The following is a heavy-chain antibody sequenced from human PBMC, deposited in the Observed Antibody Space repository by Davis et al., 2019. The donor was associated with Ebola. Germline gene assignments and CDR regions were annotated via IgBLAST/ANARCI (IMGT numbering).Heavy chain of an antibody. J-gene: IGHJ4*02. CDR3: ARGPAANAPLDY. V-gene: IGHV1-2*02. D-gene: IGHD2-2*01. CDR1: GYTFIYYY. Sequence: ASVKVSCKAFGYTFIYYYINWMRQTPGQGLERMGRINPKSGATTYAQRFQGRVTMTRDTSSGTAYMDLGSLKSDDTAVYYCARGPAANAPLDYWGQGTLVTVSS. CDR2: INPKSGAT.